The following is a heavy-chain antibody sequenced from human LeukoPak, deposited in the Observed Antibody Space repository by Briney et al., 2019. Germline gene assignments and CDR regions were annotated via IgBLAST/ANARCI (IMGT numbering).Heavy chain of an antibody. Sequence: PGGTLRLSCAASGFTFSTYSMNWVRPAPGEGLEWVPHITASGTGMFHADSVKARFTISRDNAKKSLYLQMNSTRDEDTAVYYCASSGSYRFDYWGQGTLVTVSS. CDR1: GFTFSTYS. V-gene: IGHV3-48*02. CDR2: ITASGTGM. CDR3: ASSGSYRFDY. J-gene: IGHJ4*02. D-gene: IGHD1-26*01.